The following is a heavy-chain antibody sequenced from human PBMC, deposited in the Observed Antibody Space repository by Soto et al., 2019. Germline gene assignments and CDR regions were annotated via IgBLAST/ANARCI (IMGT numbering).Heavy chain of an antibody. CDR2: IRVGGGYN. Sequence: EVRLLESGGGLAQPGGSLRLSCAASGFTFSSSAMNWVRQAPGKGLEWVSSIRVGGGYNFYADSVRGRFTVSIVISRNTLYLQMNSLSAEDTAIYYCAKCSVGTVRSSGWCNWVDPGGQGTLVTVSS. V-gene: IGHV3-23*01. CDR1: GFTFSSSA. D-gene: IGHD6-19*01. CDR3: AKCSVGTVRSSGWCNWVDP. J-gene: IGHJ5*02.